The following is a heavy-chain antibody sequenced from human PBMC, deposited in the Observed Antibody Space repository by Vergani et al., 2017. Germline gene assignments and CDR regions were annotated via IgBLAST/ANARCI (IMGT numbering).Heavy chain of an antibody. D-gene: IGHD6-19*01. CDR2: INPNSGGT. J-gene: IGHJ4*02. CDR1: GYTFTGYY. V-gene: IGHV1-2*02. Sequence: QVQLVQSGAEVKKPGASVKVSCKASGYTFTGYYMHWVRQAPGQGLEWMGWINPNSGGTHYAQKFQGRVTMTRDTSIITAYMELSRLRSDDTVVYYCARDTGIAVVENDYWGQGTLVTVSS. CDR3: ARDTGIAVVENDY.